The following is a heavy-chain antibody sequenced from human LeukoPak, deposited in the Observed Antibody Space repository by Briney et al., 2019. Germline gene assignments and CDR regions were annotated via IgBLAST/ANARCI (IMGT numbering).Heavy chain of an antibody. Sequence: PGGSLRLSCAASGVTFSDYYMSWIRQAPGKGLEWVSYISSSSSYTNYADSVKGRFTVSRDNSKNTLFLQMSSLRADDTALYYCAREVTNDAFDIWGQGTMVTVSS. D-gene: IGHD4-17*01. V-gene: IGHV3-11*06. CDR1: GVTFSDYY. CDR2: ISSSSSYT. CDR3: AREVTNDAFDI. J-gene: IGHJ3*02.